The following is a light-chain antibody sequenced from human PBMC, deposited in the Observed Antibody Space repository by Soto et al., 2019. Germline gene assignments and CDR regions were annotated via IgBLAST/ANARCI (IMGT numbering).Light chain of an antibody. V-gene: IGKV3D-15*01. CDR1: QSVSSN. J-gene: IGKJ2*01. Sequence: EIVMTQSPDTLSVSPGERATLSCRASQSVSSNLAWYQQKPGQAPRLLIYGASTRATGIPARFSGSGSGTEFTLTISSLQSEDFAVYYCQQYNNWPPVYTFGQGTKLEIK. CDR2: GAS. CDR3: QQYNNWPPVYT.